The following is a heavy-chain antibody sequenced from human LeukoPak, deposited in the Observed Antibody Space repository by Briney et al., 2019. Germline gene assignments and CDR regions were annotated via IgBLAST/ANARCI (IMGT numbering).Heavy chain of an antibody. J-gene: IGHJ4*02. Sequence: ASVKVSCKTSGYTFISYGISWVRQAPGQGVEWMGWISGNNGNTKYEQTFQDRVTMTTDTSTSTAYMELRSLRSDDTAVYYCARDGIGDHFWSLFDYWGQGALVTVSS. CDR3: ARDGIGDHFWSLFDY. CDR1: GYTFISYG. CDR2: ISGNNGNT. V-gene: IGHV1-18*01. D-gene: IGHD3-3*02.